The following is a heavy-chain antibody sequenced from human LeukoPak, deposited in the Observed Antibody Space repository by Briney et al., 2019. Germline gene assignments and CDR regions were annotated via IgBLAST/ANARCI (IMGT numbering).Heavy chain of an antibody. CDR3: AREYQLPHVAFDI. CDR2: IYHSGST. D-gene: IGHD2-2*01. J-gene: IGHJ3*02. V-gene: IGHV4-38-2*02. CDR1: GYSISSGYY. Sequence: PSETMSLTCTVSGYSISSGYYWGWIRQPPGKGLEWIGSIYHSGSTYYNPSLKSRVTISVDTSKNQFSLKLSSVTAADTAVYYCAREYQLPHVAFDIWGQGTMVTVSS.